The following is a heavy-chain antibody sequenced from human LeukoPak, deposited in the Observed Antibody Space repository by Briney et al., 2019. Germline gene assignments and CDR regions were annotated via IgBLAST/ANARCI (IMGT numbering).Heavy chain of an antibody. CDR2: IYPGDSDT. J-gene: IGHJ4*02. D-gene: IGHD3-3*01. Sequence: GESLKIPCKGSGYSFTSYWIGWVRQMPGKGLEWMGIIYPGDSDTRYRPSFQGQVTISADKSISTAYLQWSSLKASDTAIYYCARPKMSAVDGPFHYWGQGTLVTVSS. CDR1: GYSFTSYW. V-gene: IGHV5-51*01. CDR3: ARPKMSAVDGPFHY.